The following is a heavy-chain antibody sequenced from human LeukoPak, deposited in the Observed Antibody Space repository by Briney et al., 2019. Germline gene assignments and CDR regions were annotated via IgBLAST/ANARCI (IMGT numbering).Heavy chain of an antibody. D-gene: IGHD6-19*01. CDR1: GGSISSGGYS. Sequence: SQTLSLTCAISGGSISSGGYSWSWIRQPPGKGLEWIGYIYHSGSTYYNPSLKSRVTISVDRSKNQFSLKLSSVTAADTAVYYCARERRSSGYAGYWGQGTLVTVSS. V-gene: IGHV4-30-2*01. CDR3: ARERRSSGYAGY. CDR2: IYHSGST. J-gene: IGHJ4*02.